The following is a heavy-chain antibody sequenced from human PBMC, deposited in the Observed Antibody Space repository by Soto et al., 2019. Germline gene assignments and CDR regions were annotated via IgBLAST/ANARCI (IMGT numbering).Heavy chain of an antibody. J-gene: IGHJ4*02. V-gene: IGHV1-69*02. Sequence: QVQLVQSGAEVKKPGSSVKVSCKASGGTFSSYTISWVRQAPGHGLAWMGRIIPLLGIVNYAQKFQGRGTITADTSTSTAYMELSSLRSEDTAVYYGARWPDYWGQGTLVTVSA. CDR2: IIPLLGIV. CDR1: GGTFSSYT. CDR3: ARWPDY.